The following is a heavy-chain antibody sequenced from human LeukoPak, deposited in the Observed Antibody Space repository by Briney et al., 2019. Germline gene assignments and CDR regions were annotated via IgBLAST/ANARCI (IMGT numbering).Heavy chain of an antibody. D-gene: IGHD6-13*01. CDR3: VRQAAAYMAYFDL. CDR1: GYSFTSYW. J-gene: IGHJ2*01. V-gene: IGHV5-51*01. Sequence: GESLKIYCKGSGYSFTSYWIGWVRQMPGKSLEWMGIIYPGDSDTRYSPSFQGRVTISADKSISTAYLQWSSLKASDTAMYYCVRQAAAYMAYFDLWGRGTLVTVSS. CDR2: IYPGDSDT.